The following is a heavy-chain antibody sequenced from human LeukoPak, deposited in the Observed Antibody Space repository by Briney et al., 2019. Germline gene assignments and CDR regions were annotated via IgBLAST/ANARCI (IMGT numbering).Heavy chain of an antibody. CDR2: IKQDGSKK. Sequence: GGSLRLSCVASGFPFSSYWMTWVRQAPGKGPEWVANIKQDGSKKSYVDSVKGRFTISRDNAKNSLYLQMNSLRVEDTALYYCARDMDVWGQGTTVTVSS. J-gene: IGHJ6*02. V-gene: IGHV3-7*01. CDR3: ARDMDV. CDR1: GFPFSSYW.